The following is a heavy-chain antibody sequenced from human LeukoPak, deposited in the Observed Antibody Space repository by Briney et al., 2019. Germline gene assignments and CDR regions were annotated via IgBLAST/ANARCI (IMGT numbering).Heavy chain of an antibody. CDR1: GGSISSGSYH. Sequence: SEPLSLTCTVSGGSISSGSYHWGWIRQPPGKGLEWIGNVYYTGSTYYNPSLKSRVTITSKNLFSLKLISVTAADTAVYYCARGSYISSTWYYFDYWGQGTLVTVSS. CDR3: ARGSYISSTWYYFDY. D-gene: IGHD6-13*01. CDR2: VYYTGST. J-gene: IGHJ4*02. V-gene: IGHV4-39*01.